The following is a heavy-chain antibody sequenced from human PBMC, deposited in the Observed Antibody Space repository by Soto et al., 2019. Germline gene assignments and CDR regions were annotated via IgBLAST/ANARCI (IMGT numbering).Heavy chain of an antibody. J-gene: IGHJ5*02. CDR2: IYYNGNT. CDR1: GGSINTYY. CDR3: ARHVTAGGFDP. V-gene: IGHV4-59*01. D-gene: IGHD2-21*02. Sequence: PSETLSLTCTVSGGSINTYYWNWIRQPPGKGLEWIAYIYYNGNTDSNPSLEGRVTISLDTPKNQLSLELSSVTAADTAVYYCARHVTAGGFDPWGQGTLVTVSS.